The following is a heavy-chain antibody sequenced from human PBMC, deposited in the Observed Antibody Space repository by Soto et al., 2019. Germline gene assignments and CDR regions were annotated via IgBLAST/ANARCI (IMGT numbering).Heavy chain of an antibody. CDR3: ARGARLATCSTSIAARLFSRRPFWFDT. CDR1: GGSFSGYY. J-gene: IGHJ5*02. D-gene: IGHD6-6*01. Sequence: QVQLQQRGAGLLKPSETLSLPCAVYGGSFSGYYWSWIRQPPGKGLEWIGEVDHSGSTNDNPSLRSRVTISGDTSKDQSSRRLRSVTDAETAVYYCARGARLATCSTSIAARLFSRRPFWFDTWCQGTLVTVSS. V-gene: IGHV4-34*01. CDR2: VDHSGST.